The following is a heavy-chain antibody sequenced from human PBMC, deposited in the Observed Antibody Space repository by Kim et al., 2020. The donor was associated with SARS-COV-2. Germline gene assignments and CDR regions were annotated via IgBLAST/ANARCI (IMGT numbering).Heavy chain of an antibody. V-gene: IGHV3-11*06. CDR3: ARDGLGATYVFDY. J-gene: IGHJ4*02. D-gene: IGHD1-26*01. Sequence: GGSLRLSCAASGFTFSDYYMSWIRQAPGKGLEWVSYISSSSSYTNYADSVKGRFTISRDNAKNSLYLQMNSLRAEDTAVYYCARDGLGATYVFDYWGQGTLVTVSS. CDR1: GFTFSDYY. CDR2: ISSSSSYT.